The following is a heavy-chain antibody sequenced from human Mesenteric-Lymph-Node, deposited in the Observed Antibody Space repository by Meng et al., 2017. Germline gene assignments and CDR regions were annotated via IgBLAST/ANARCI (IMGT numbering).Heavy chain of an antibody. CDR2: IIPIFGTA. J-gene: IGHJ4*02. CDR3: ARRGSLTYYFDY. D-gene: IGHD6-19*01. Sequence: QVRRVQAGAEVKKPGSSGKVSCKASGGTFSSYAISWVRQAPGQGLEWMGGIIPIFGTANYAQKFQGRVTITADKSTSTAYMELSSLRSEDTAVYYCARRGSLTYYFDYWGQGTLVTVSS. CDR1: GGTFSSYA. V-gene: IGHV1-69*14.